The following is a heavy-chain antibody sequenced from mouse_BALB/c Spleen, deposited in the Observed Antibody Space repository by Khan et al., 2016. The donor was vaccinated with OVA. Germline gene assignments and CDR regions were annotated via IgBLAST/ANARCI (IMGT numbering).Heavy chain of an antibody. CDR2: INPSTGYT. D-gene: IGHD6-1*01. V-gene: IGHV1-7*01. CDR1: GYTFINYW. Sequence: QVQLQQSGAELAKPGASVKMSCKASGYTFINYWILWVKQRPGQGLEWIGYINPSTGYTEYNQNFKDKATLTAATSSSTAYMQLSSLKSEDSAVYCEARRGLRWDLDYWGQGTTLTVSS. CDR3: ARRGLRWDLDY. J-gene: IGHJ2*01.